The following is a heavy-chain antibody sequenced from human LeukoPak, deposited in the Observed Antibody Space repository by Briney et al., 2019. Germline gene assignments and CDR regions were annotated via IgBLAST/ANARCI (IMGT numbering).Heavy chain of an antibody. CDR1: GDSINSIPYY. V-gene: IGHV4-39*01. Sequence: SETLSLTCTVSGDSINSIPYYWGWFRQPPGKGLEFIGDIHYSGNSYYNPSLEGRLTTSVDTSKNQFSLKLSSVTAADTAVYYCARRPGGTIFGVVIMMAYYFDYWGQGTLVTVSS. J-gene: IGHJ4*02. CDR3: ARRPGGTIFGVVIMMAYYFDY. CDR2: IHYSGNS. D-gene: IGHD3-3*01.